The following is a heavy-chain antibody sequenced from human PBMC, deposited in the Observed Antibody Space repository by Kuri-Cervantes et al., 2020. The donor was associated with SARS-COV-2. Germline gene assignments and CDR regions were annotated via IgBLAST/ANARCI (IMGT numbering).Heavy chain of an antibody. Sequence: GESLKISCAASGFTFSSYSMNWVRQAPGKGLEWVSSISSSSSYIYYADSVKGRFTISRDNAKDSLYLQMNSLRAEDTAVYYCATPGVPAANYYFDYWGQGTLVTVSS. J-gene: IGHJ4*02. V-gene: IGHV3-21*01. CDR1: GFTFSSYS. CDR3: ATPGVPAANYYFDY. D-gene: IGHD2-2*01. CDR2: ISSSSSYI.